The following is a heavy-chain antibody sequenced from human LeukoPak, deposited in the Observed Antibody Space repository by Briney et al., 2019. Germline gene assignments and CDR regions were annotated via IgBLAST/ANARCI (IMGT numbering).Heavy chain of an antibody. CDR3: XXXXXXXXGXTWXXXXYFDY. CDR2: IRYDGSNK. J-gene: IGHJ4*02. CDR1: GFTFSSYG. V-gene: IGHV3-30*02. Sequence: GGSLRLSCAASGFTFSSYGMHWVRQAPGKGLEWVAFIRYDGSNKYYADSVKGRFTISRDNSKNTLYLQMNSLRAEDTAVYYXXXXXXXXXGXTWXXXXYFDYWGQGTLVTVSS.